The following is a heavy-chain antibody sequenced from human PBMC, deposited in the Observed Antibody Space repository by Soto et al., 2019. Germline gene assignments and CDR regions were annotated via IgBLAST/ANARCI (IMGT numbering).Heavy chain of an antibody. CDR1: GFNVRGYW. CDR2: IKEDGSEI. Sequence: GGSLRLLSEVSGFNVRGYWMSWVRQAPGKGLEWVASIKEDGSEIYYLQSVRGRFAISRDSAGNALQLAMNYLSAEDTATYFCARDIGFDYVNWGQGTLVTVSS. J-gene: IGHJ4*02. CDR3: ARDIGFDYVN. D-gene: IGHD3-16*01. V-gene: IGHV3-7*01.